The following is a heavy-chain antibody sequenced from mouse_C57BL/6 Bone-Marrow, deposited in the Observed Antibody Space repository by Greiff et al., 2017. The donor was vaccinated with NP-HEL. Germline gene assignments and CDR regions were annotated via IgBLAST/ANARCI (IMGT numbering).Heavy chain of an antibody. Sequence: QVQLKESGAELVRPGASVKLSCKASGYTFTDYYINWVKQRTGQGLEWIARIYPGSGNTYYNEKFKGKATLTAEKSSSTAYMQLSSLTSEDSAVYFCARWDCYDVGAWFSYWGQGTLVTVSA. CDR2: IYPGSGNT. CDR3: ARWDCYDVGAWFSY. J-gene: IGHJ3*01. V-gene: IGHV1-76*01. D-gene: IGHD2-12*01. CDR1: GYTFTDYY.